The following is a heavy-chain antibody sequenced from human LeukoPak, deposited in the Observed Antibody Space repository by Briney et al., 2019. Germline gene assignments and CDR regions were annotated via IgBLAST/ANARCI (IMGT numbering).Heavy chain of an antibody. CDR3: VKESHPDYCEY. J-gene: IGHJ4*02. V-gene: IGHV3-23*01. Sequence: PGGSLRLSCAASGFNFSTYAMSWVRQAPGKGLQWVSAISGSGGRTYYADSVLGRFTISRDNSKNTLSLQLSSLRAEDTAVYYCVKESHPDYCEYWGQGTLVSVSS. CDR1: GFNFSTYA. CDR2: ISGSGGRT.